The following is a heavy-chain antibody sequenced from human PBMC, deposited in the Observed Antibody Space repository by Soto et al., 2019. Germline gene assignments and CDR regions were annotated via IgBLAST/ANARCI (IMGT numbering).Heavy chain of an antibody. CDR1: GFTFSDYY. CDR3: ARSYDFWSGPTYYYYYYGMDV. CDR2: ISSSSSYT. D-gene: IGHD3-3*01. V-gene: IGHV3-11*06. J-gene: IGHJ6*02. Sequence: GGSPRLSCAASGFTFSDYYMSWIRQAPGKGLEWVSYISSSSSYTNYADSVKGRFTISRDNAKNSLYLQMNSLRAEDTAVYYCARSYDFWSGPTYYYYYYGMDVWGQGTTVTVSS.